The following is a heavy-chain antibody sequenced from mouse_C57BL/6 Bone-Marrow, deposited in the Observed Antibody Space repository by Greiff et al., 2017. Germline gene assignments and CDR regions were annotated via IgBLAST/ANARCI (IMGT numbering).Heavy chain of an antibody. CDR2: IDPENGDT. V-gene: IGHV14-4*01. CDR1: GFNIKDDY. D-gene: IGHD1-1*01. CDR3: TTACSGDGYYDAVDY. Sequence: VQLKESGAELVRPGASVKLSCTASGFNIKDDYMHWVKQRPEQGLEWIGWIDPENGDTDYDAKFKGKATITADTSSNTAYLQLSSLTSEVTAVYCGTTACSGDGYYDAVDYWGQGTSVTVSS. J-gene: IGHJ4*01.